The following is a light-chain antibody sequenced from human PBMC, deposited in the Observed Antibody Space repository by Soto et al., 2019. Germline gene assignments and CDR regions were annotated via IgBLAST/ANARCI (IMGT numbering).Light chain of an antibody. V-gene: IGKV3-20*01. Sequence: EILLTQSPCTLSLSPGERAILSCRASQNISSSYLAWYQQKPAQAPRLLIYKASSRATGIPDRFSGSGSGTDFTLTISRLQPDDFVIYYCQQYNRSPRTFGQGTRLDIK. CDR3: QQYNRSPRT. CDR1: QNISSSY. J-gene: IGKJ5*01. CDR2: KAS.